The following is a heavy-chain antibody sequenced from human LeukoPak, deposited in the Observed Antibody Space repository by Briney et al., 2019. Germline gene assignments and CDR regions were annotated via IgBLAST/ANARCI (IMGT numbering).Heavy chain of an antibody. CDR2: ISHSGNA. CDR3: ARGMSSVAAVGL. D-gene: IGHD6-13*01. Sequence: PSETLSLTCAVSGFSINTAHYWGWVRQPPGEGLEWIGSISHSGNAYYNPPLKSRVTISLDASKNQFSLKLTSLTAADTAVYYCARGMSSVAAVGLWGRGTLVTVSS. CDR1: GFSINTAHY. V-gene: IGHV4-38-2*01. J-gene: IGHJ1*01.